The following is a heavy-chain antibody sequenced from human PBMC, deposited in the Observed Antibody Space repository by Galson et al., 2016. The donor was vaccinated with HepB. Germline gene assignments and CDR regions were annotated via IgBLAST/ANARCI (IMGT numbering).Heavy chain of an antibody. CDR1: GYTFISYA. V-gene: IGHV1-3*01. CDR3: ARGTVYCYDSSGYRSYYYYCMDV. D-gene: IGHD3-22*01. Sequence: SVKVSCKASGYTFISYAMHWVRQAPGQRLEWMGWINAGNGNTKYSQKFQGRVTITSDTSASTAYMEVSSLRSEDTAVYYCARGTVYCYDSSGYRSYYYYCMDVWGQGTTVTVSS. CDR2: INAGNGNT. J-gene: IGHJ6*02.